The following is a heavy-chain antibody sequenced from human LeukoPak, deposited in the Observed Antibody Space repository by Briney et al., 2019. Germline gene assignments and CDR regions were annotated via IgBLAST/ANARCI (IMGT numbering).Heavy chain of an antibody. CDR3: ANPRYDSSGYYYVD. CDR2: INVGNGNT. Sequence: ASVKVSCKASGYTFTSNPMYWVRQAPGQRLEWMGWINVGNGNTKYSQNLQDRVTITRDTSASTAYMELSSLRSEDTAVYYCANPRYDSSGYYYVDWGQGTLVTVSS. V-gene: IGHV1-3*01. CDR1: GYTFTSNP. D-gene: IGHD3-22*01. J-gene: IGHJ4*02.